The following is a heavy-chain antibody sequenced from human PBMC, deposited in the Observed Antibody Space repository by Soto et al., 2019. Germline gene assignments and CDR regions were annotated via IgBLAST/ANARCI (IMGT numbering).Heavy chain of an antibody. D-gene: IGHD1-26*01. Sequence: EVQLLESGGGLVQPGGSLRLSCAASGFTFSSYAMRWVRQAPGKGLEWVSAISGSGDSTYYADSVKGGFTISRDNSKNTMYLQMNSLRAEDTAVYYCARRGSGSYYDYWGQGTLVTVS. CDR3: ARRGSGSYYDY. CDR1: GFTFSSYA. CDR2: ISGSGDST. J-gene: IGHJ4*02. V-gene: IGHV3-23*01.